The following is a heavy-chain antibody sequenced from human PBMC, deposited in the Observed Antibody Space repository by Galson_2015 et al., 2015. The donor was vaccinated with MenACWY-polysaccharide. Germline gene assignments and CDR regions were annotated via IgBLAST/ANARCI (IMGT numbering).Heavy chain of an antibody. V-gene: IGHV3-48*03. Sequence: SLRLSCAASGFTFSTYEMNWVRQSPEKGLQWIAYISGGGAMIQYADSVKGRFPISRDNAQDSLYLEMNSLTAEDTGLYYCARDRGSYDAYDIWGQGTVVTVSS. CDR2: ISGGGAMI. CDR3: ARDRGSYDAYDI. D-gene: IGHD5-18*01. CDR1: GFTFSTYE. J-gene: IGHJ3*02.